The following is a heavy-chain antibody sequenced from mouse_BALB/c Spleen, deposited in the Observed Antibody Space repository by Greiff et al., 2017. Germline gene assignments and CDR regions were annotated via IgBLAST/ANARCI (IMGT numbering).Heavy chain of an antibody. D-gene: IGHD2-1*01. V-gene: IGHV3-8*02. Sequence: EVKLVESGPSLVKPSQTLSLTCSVTGDSITSGYWNWIRKFPGNKLEYMGYISYSGSTYYNPSLKSRISITRDTSKNQYYLQLNFVTTEDTATYYCARNGNYGAWFAYWGQGTLVTVSA. CDR1: GDSITSGY. J-gene: IGHJ3*01. CDR3: ARNGNYGAWFAY. CDR2: ISYSGST.